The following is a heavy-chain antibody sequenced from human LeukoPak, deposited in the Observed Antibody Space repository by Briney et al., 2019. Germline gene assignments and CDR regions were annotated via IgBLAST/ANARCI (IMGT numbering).Heavy chain of an antibody. CDR1: DNSINNGAYY. V-gene: IGHV4-31*03. J-gene: IGHJ3*02. CDR3: GRPRSAWFDAFDI. D-gene: IGHD6-19*01. CDR2: IYNTGSR. Sequence: SETLSLTCTVSDNSINNGAYYWSWIRQHPGKGLEWIGYIYNTGSRYYNPSLKSRLTISVDTSQNQFSLKLSSVTAADTAVYYCGRPRSAWFDAFDIWGQGTMVTVSS.